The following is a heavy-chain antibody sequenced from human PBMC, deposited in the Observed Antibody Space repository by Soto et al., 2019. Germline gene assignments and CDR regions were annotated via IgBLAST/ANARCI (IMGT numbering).Heavy chain of an antibody. J-gene: IGHJ6*02. V-gene: IGHV4-4*02. Sequence: SETLSLTCALSGGSMSSSNWCSWVRQPPGKGLELIGENYHSGSTNYTPSLKSRVTISVDKSKNQFSLKLSSVTAAETAVYYCARIAVAGTGYYCLDVWGQGTRVTVSS. CDR3: ARIAVAGTGYYCLDV. CDR1: GGSMSSSNW. D-gene: IGHD6-19*01. CDR2: NYHSGST.